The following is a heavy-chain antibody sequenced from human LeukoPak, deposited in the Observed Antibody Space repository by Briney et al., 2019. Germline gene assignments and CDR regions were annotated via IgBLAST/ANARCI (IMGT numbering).Heavy chain of an antibody. CDR2: IYYSGST. Sequence: SETPSLTCTVAGGSIDNYYWSCIRQPPGGRLEWIGYIYYSGSTNYNRALKSRVTISAATSKNPFSLQLSSVTAADAAVYYCARERTMVRGMTWFAPWGQATLLTASS. V-gene: IGHV4-59*01. D-gene: IGHD3-10*01. CDR3: ARERTMVRGMTWFAP. CDR1: GGSIDNYY. J-gene: IGHJ5*02.